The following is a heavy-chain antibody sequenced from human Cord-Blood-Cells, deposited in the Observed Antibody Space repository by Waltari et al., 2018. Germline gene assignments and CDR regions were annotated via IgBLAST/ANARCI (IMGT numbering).Heavy chain of an antibody. Sequence: QVQLVESGGGVVQPGRSLRLSCAASGFTFSSYAMHWVRQAPGKGLEWVAVISYDGSNKYYADSVKGRFTSSRDNSKNTLYLQMNSLRAEDTAVYYCARDWGSSSHYYYYYGMDVWGQGTTVTVSS. CDR2: ISYDGSNK. D-gene: IGHD6-6*01. CDR1: GFTFSSYA. CDR3: ARDWGSSSHYYYYYGMDV. V-gene: IGHV3-30-3*01. J-gene: IGHJ6*02.